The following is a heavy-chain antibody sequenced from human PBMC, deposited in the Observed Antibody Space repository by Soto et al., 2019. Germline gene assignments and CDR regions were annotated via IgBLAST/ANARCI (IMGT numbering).Heavy chain of an antibody. V-gene: IGHV4-59*01. CDR3: ARLATRYYFDY. CDR2: IYYSGST. J-gene: IGHJ4*02. D-gene: IGHD1-1*01. Sequence: PSETLSLTCTVSGGSISSYYWSWIRQPPGKGLEWIGYIYYSGSTNYNPSLKSRVTISVDTSKNQFSLKMSSVTAADTAVYYCARLATRYYFDYGGQGTLVTVSS. CDR1: GGSISSYY.